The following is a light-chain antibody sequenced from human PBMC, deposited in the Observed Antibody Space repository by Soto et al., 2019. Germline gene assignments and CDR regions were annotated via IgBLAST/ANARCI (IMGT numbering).Light chain of an antibody. CDR1: QSVGSNN. CDR2: DAS. Sequence: IVLTQSPGTQSLSPGETATLSCRASQSVGSNNLAWYHQKPGQTPRLLIYDASSRATGIPDRFSGSGSGTDFTLTISRLEPEEFEVYYCQQYANSITFGQGKQLEIE. V-gene: IGKV3-20*01. J-gene: IGKJ5*01. CDR3: QQYANSIT.